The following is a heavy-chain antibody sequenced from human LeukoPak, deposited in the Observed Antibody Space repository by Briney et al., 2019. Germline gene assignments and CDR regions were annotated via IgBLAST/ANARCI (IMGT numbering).Heavy chain of an antibody. Sequence: GGSLRLSCAASGFTFSSYWMSWVRQAPGKGLEWVANIKQDGSEKYYVDSVKGRFTISRDNAKNSLYLQMNSLRAEDTAVYCCARVGRYCSGGSCFWFDPWGQGTLVTVSS. CDR2: IKQDGSEK. D-gene: IGHD2-15*01. CDR1: GFTFSSYW. J-gene: IGHJ5*02. V-gene: IGHV3-7*01. CDR3: ARVGRYCSGGSCFWFDP.